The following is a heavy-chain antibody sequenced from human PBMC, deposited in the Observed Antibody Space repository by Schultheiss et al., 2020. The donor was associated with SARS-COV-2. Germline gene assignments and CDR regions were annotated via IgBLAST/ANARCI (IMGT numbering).Heavy chain of an antibody. Sequence: GESLKISCAASGFTFSNAWMSWVRQAPGKGLEWVGRIRSKANSYATAYAASVKGRFTISRDDSKNTAYLQMNSLKTEDTAVYYCTTRTLRGGKGNFDYWGQGTLVTVSS. CDR1: GFTFSNAW. V-gene: IGHV3-73*01. D-gene: IGHD4-23*01. CDR3: TTRTLRGGKGNFDY. CDR2: IRSKANSYAT. J-gene: IGHJ4*02.